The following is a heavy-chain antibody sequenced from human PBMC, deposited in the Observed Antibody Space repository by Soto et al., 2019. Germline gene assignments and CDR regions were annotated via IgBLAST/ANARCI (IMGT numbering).Heavy chain of an antibody. CDR2: ISTSGGST. J-gene: IGHJ4*02. Sequence: EVQLLESGGGLVQPGGSLRLSCAASGFTFSIYAMSWVRQAPGKGLEWVSTISTSGGSTDYADSVKGRFTISRDNSKNTLYLQMNILRAEDTVVYYCAKVPSAYYFDYWGQGTLVTVSS. CDR1: GFTFSIYA. D-gene: IGHD6-25*01. CDR3: AKVPSAYYFDY. V-gene: IGHV3-23*01.